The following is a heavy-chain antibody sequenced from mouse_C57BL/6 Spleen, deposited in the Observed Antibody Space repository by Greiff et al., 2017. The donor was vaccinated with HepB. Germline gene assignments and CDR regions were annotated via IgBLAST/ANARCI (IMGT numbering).Heavy chain of an antibody. CDR2: IYPGDGDT. CDR3: ARRPLGRGGYYFDY. J-gene: IGHJ2*01. V-gene: IGHV1-80*01. CDR1: GYAFSSYW. Sequence: QVQLQQSGAELVKPGASVKISCKASGYAFSSYWMNWVKQRPGKGLEWIGQIYPGDGDTNYNGKFKGKATLTADKSSSTASMQLSSLTSEDSAVYFCARRPLGRGGYYFDYWGQGTTLTVSS. D-gene: IGHD4-1*01.